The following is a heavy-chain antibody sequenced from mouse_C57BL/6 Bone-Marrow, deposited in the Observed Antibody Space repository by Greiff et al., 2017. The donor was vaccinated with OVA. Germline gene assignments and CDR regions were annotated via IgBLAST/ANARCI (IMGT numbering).Heavy chain of an antibody. V-gene: IGHV1-59*01. CDR1: GYTFTSYW. D-gene: IGHD2-14*01. J-gene: IGHJ2*01. CDR3: ARKYALHFDY. Sequence: QVQLQQSGAELVRPGTSVKLSCKASGYTFTSYWMHWVKQRPGQGLEWIGVIDPSDSYTNYNQKFKGKATLTVDTSSSTAYMQLSSLTSEDSAVYYCARKYALHFDYWGQGTTLTVSS. CDR2: IDPSDSYT.